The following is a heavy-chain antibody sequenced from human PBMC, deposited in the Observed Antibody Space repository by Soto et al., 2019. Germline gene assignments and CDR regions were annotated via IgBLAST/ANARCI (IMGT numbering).Heavy chain of an antibody. J-gene: IGHJ4*02. D-gene: IGHD3-22*01. CDR1: GFTFSSYA. CDR2: ISGSGGST. V-gene: IGHV3-23*01. Sequence: PGGSLRLSCAASGFTFSSYAMSWVRQAPGKGLEWVSAISGSGGSTYYADSVKGRFTISRDNSKNTLYLQMNSLRAEDTAVYYCAKDKRSYGSGYLHYFDYWGQGTLVTVSS. CDR3: AKDKRSYGSGYLHYFDY.